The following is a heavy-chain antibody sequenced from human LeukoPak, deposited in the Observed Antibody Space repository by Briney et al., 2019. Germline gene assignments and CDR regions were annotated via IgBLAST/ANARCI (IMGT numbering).Heavy chain of an antibody. Sequence: GASVKVSCKAYGYTFTSYDINWVRQATGQGLEWMGWMNPNSGNTGYAQKFQGRVTMTRNTSISTAYMELSSLRSEDTAVYYCARGLAAAGKDYYYYGMDVWGQGTTVTVS. CDR3: ARGLAAAGKDYYYYGMDV. CDR2: MNPNSGNT. V-gene: IGHV1-8*01. D-gene: IGHD6-13*01. CDR1: GYTFTSYD. J-gene: IGHJ6*02.